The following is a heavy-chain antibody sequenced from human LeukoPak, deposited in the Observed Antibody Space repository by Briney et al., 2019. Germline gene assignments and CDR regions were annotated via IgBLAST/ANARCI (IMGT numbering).Heavy chain of an antibody. J-gene: IGHJ4*02. V-gene: IGHV3-23*01. D-gene: IGHD3-10*01. Sequence: PGGSLRLSCAASGFTLSSYAMSWVRQAPGKALEWVSAISGSGGSTYSADSVKGRFTISRDNSKNTLYLQMNSLRAEDTAVYYCAKPTSYYYGSGSPIWALDYYYFDYWGQGTLVTVSS. CDR3: AKPTSYYYGSGSPIWALDYYYFDY. CDR1: GFTLSSYA. CDR2: ISGSGGST.